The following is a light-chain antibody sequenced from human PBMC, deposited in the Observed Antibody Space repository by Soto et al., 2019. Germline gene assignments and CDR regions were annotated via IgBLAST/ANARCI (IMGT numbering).Light chain of an antibody. Sequence: DIQMTQSPSTLSASVGDRVTITCRASQTISSWLAWYQQKPGKAPKLLIYAASTLESGVSSRFSGSGSGTEFTLTISSLQPDDSATYYCQQYNRYSTFGQGTKVDI. J-gene: IGKJ1*01. CDR2: AAS. CDR1: QTISSW. CDR3: QQYNRYST. V-gene: IGKV1-5*01.